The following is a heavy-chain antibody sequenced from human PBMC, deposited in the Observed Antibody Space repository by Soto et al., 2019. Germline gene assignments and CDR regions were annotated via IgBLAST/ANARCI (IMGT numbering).Heavy chain of an antibody. CDR3: ARGVAGTGFDL. V-gene: IGHV6-1*01. J-gene: IGHJ4*02. CDR1: GDRVSSNTAA. Sequence: SQTLSPTCAMSGDRVSSNTAAWNWIRSSPSRGLEWLGRTYYRSNWRHDYAVSVKSRITVNPDTSKNHFSLQLNSVTPDDTAVYYCARGVAGTGFDLWGQGTLVTVSS. D-gene: IGHD6-19*01. CDR2: TYYRSNWRH.